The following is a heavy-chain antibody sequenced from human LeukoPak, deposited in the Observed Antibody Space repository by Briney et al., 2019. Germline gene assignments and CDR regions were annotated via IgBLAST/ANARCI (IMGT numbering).Heavy chain of an antibody. V-gene: IGHV3-48*01. Sequence: PGGSLRLSCIASGFSFSSYSLNWVRQVPGKGLEWVSYISDSSTTIYYADSVEGRSTISRDNAKNSLYLQMNSLRAEDTAVYYCARDWYGDYGYWGQGTLVTVSS. CDR2: ISDSSTTI. J-gene: IGHJ4*02. CDR3: ARDWYGDYGY. D-gene: IGHD4-17*01. CDR1: GFSFSSYS.